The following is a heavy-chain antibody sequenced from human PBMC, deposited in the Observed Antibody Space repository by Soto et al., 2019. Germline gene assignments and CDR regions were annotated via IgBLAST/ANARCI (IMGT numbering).Heavy chain of an antibody. V-gene: IGHV1-69*01. CDR1: GGTFSSYA. J-gene: IGHJ4*02. CDR3: AWLKACGGDCYSSYYFVY. CDR2: IIPIFGTA. Sequence: QVQLVQSGAEVKKPGSSVKVACKASGGTFSSYAISWVRQAPGQGLEWMGGIIPIFGTANYAQKFQGRVTITANESTSTAYMELSRLRSEDTAVYYCAWLKACGGDCYSSYYFVYWGQGTLVTVS. D-gene: IGHD2-21*02.